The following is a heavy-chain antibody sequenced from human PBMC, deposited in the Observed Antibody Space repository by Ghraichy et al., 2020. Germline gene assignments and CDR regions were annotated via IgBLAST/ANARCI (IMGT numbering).Heavy chain of an antibody. Sequence: SQTLSLTCTVSGGSVSSGSYYWSWIRQPPGKGLEWIGYIYYSGSTNYNPSLKSRVTISVDTSKNQFSLKLSSVTAADTAVYYCARGGGARRHYYYYGMDVWGQGTTVTVSS. J-gene: IGHJ6*02. CDR2: IYYSGST. CDR3: ARGGGARRHYYYYGMDV. D-gene: IGHD2-15*01. V-gene: IGHV4-61*01. CDR1: GGSVSSGSYY.